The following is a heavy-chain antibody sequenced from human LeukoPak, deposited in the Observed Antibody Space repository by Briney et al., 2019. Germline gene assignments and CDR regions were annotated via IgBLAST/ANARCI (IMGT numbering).Heavy chain of an antibody. CDR3: ARGKDSAVAGIGY. CDR2: MNPNSGNT. D-gene: IGHD6-19*01. CDR1: GYTFTSYN. Sequence: ASVKVSCKASGYTFTSYNINWVRQATGQGLEWMGWMNPNSGNTGYAQKFQGRFTMTRNTSISTAYMELSSLRSEDTAAYYCARGKDSAVAGIGYWGQGTLVTVSS. J-gene: IGHJ4*02. V-gene: IGHV1-8*01.